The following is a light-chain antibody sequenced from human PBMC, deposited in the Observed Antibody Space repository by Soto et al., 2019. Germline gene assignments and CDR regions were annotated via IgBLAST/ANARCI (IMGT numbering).Light chain of an antibody. Sequence: TQPGLLSGVPGQSITISCTGNSSEVGGYNYVSWYQQHPGKAPKFMIYDVSNRPSGVSNRFSGSKSGNTASPTISGLQAEDEADYYCSSYTTSNTRQIVFGTGTKVTVL. CDR2: DVS. CDR1: SSEVGGYNY. CDR3: SSYTTSNTRQIV. J-gene: IGLJ1*01. V-gene: IGLV2-14*01.